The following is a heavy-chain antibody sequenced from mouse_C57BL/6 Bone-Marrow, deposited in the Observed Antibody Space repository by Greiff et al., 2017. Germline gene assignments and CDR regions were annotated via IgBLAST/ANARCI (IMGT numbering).Heavy chain of an antibody. Sequence: LMESGAELVRPGASVKLSCKASGYTFTDYYINWVKQRPGQGLEWIARIYPGSGNTYYNEKFKGKATLTAEKSSSTAYMQLSSLTSEDSAVYFCARAEEYYYGFAYWGQGTLVTVSA. CDR1: GYTFTDYY. CDR2: IYPGSGNT. D-gene: IGHD1-1*01. V-gene: IGHV1-76*01. CDR3: ARAEEYYYGFAY. J-gene: IGHJ3*01.